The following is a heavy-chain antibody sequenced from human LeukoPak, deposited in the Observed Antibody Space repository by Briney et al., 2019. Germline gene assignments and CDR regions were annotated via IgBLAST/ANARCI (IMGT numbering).Heavy chain of an antibody. V-gene: IGHV4-38-2*01. CDR2: IYHSGST. D-gene: IGHD3-3*01. CDR3: ARAQYDSPDY. CDR1: GYSISSGYY. Sequence: SETLSLTCAVSGYSISSGYYWGRIRQPPGKGLEWIGSIYHSGSTYYNPSLKSRVTISVDTSKNQFSLKLSSVTAADTAVYYCARAQYDSPDYWGQGTLVTVSS. J-gene: IGHJ4*02.